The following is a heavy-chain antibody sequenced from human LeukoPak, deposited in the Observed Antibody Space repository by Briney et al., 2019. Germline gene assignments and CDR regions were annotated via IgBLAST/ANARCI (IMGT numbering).Heavy chain of an antibody. CDR2: IWYDGSNK. J-gene: IGHJ4*02. CDR3: ARDGRDGYKDY. Sequence: QAGGSLRLSCAASGFTFSSYGMHWVRQAPGKGLEWVAVIWYDGSNKYYADSVKGRFTISRDNSKNTLYLQMNSLRAEDTAVYYCARDGRDGYKDYWGQGTLDTVSS. V-gene: IGHV3-33*01. D-gene: IGHD5-24*01. CDR1: GFTFSSYG.